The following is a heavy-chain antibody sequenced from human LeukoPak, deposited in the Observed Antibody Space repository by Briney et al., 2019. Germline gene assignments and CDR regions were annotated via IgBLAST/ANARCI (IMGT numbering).Heavy chain of an antibody. J-gene: IGHJ4*02. CDR2: MLDTVTT. V-gene: IGHV4-59*11. D-gene: IGHD5-18*01. CDR1: GASMNTHY. CDR3: GTIKRGNIFGYFDF. Sequence: PSETLSLTCAVSGASMNTHYWSWIRQPPGKGLEWIGYMLDTVTTKDNPSLKSRFTLSADTSKNQFSLRLTSVTAADTAVYYCGTIKRGNIFGYFDFWGQGIPVPVSS.